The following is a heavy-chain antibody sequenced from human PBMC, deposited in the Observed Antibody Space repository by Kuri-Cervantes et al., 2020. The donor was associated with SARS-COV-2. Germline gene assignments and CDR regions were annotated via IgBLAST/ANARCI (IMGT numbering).Heavy chain of an antibody. D-gene: IGHD6-19*01. Sequence: SETLSLTCTVSGGSISSYYWSWIRQPPGKGLEWIGYIYYSGSTNYNPSPKSRVTISVDTSKNQFSLKLSSVTAADTAVYYCARDHSSGWYHHRYYGMDVWGQGTTVTVSS. CDR1: GGSISSYY. CDR3: ARDHSSGWYHHRYYGMDV. J-gene: IGHJ6*02. V-gene: IGHV4-59*08. CDR2: IYYSGST.